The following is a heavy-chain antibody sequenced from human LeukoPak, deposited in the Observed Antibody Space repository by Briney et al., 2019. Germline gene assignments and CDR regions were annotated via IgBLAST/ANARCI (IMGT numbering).Heavy chain of an antibody. CDR1: GGSISSSNW. Sequence: SETLSLTCAVSGGSISSSNWWSWVRQPPGKGLEWIGEIYHSGSTNYNPSLKSRVTISVDKSKNQFSLKLSSVTAADTAVYYCARAPDYGDYLYYFDYWGQGTLVTVSS. D-gene: IGHD4-17*01. J-gene: IGHJ4*02. CDR2: IYHSGST. CDR3: ARAPDYGDYLYYFDY. V-gene: IGHV4-4*02.